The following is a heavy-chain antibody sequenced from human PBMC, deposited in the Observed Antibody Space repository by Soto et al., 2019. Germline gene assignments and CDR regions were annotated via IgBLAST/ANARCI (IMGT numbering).Heavy chain of an antibody. J-gene: IGHJ6*02. V-gene: IGHV5-10-1*01. CDR3: ARRGRGSDYYGMDV. CDR1: GYSFTNYW. D-gene: IGHD3-10*01. Sequence: PGESLKISCKGPGYSFTNYWINWVRQMPGKGLEWMGRIDPSDFYTNYSPSFQGHVTISADKSISTAYLQWSSLKASDTAMYYCARRGRGSDYYGMDVWGQGTTVTVSS. CDR2: IDPSDFYT.